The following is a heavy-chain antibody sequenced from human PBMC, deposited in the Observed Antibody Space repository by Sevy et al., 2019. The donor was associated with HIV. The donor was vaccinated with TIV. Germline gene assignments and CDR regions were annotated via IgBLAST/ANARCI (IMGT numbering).Heavy chain of an antibody. V-gene: IGHV3-33*01. CDR2: IWYDGSNK. CDR1: GFTFSSYG. J-gene: IGHJ3*02. CDR3: GGSSGYGDSDAFDI. Sequence: GGSLRLSCAASGFTFSSYGMHWVRQAPGKGLEWVAVIWYDGSNKYYADSVKGRFTISRDNSKNTLYLQMNSLRAEGPGGYYCGGSSGYGDSDAFDIWGQGTMVTVSS. D-gene: IGHD4-17*01.